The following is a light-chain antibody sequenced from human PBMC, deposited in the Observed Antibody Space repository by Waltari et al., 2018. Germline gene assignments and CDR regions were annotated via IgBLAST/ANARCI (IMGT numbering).Light chain of an antibody. J-gene: IGLJ3*02. V-gene: IGLV1-44*01. Sequence: QSVVTQSPSVSGTPGQRVTISCSGSSSNIGSDTVKWYQQLPGAAPKLLIYSTNQRPSGVPERFSGSKSGTSASLAISGLQSEDEADYYCAAWDDSLIGVVFGGGTKLTVL. CDR3: AAWDDSLIGVV. CDR2: STN. CDR1: SSNIGSDT.